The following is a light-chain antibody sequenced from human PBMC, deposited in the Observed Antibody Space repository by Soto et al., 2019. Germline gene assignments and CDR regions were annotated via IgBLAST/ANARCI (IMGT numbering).Light chain of an antibody. CDR3: QQYNVWPLT. CDR2: VAS. V-gene: IGKV3-15*01. Sequence: EIVMTQSPVTLSVSPGDRATLSCRASQSVNSNLAWTQHIPGQTPKRLIYVASTRATGIPARFSGSGSGTEFTLTISSLQSEDFAVYYCQQYNVWPLTFGGGTKVEFK. CDR1: QSVNSN. J-gene: IGKJ4*01.